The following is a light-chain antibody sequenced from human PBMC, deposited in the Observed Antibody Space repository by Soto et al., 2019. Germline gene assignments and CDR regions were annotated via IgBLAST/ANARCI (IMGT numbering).Light chain of an antibody. CDR2: DIS. Sequence: ENVLTQSPGTLSLSPGYIATLFCMARQSLTNPYIAWYQQKPGQAPRLLIYDISSRATGIPDRFSGSVSGTDFTLTITRLEPEDFAVFYCQQYGSSEIIFGQGTRLEIK. CDR3: QQYGSSEII. V-gene: IGKV3-20*01. J-gene: IGKJ5*01. CDR1: QSLTNPY.